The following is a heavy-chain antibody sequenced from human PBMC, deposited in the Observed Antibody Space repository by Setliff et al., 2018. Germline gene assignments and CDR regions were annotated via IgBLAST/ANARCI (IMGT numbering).Heavy chain of an antibody. J-gene: IGHJ4*02. D-gene: IGHD3-16*02. CDR3: ARVGYSASLDS. CDR2: IKQDGTET. V-gene: IGHV3-7*05. Sequence: PGGSLRLSCAVSGFTFNIHWMTWVRQAPGKGLEWVATIKQDGTETYYVDSVRGRFTISRDNPKNSLYLLMNSLRAEDTAVYHCARVGYSASLDSWGQGTLVTVSS. CDR1: GFTFNIHW.